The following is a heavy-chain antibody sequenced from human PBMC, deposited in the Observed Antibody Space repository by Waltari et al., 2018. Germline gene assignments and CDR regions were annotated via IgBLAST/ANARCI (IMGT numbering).Heavy chain of an antibody. J-gene: IGHJ3*02. Sequence: QVQLQESGPGLVKPSQTLSLTCTVSGGSISSGSYYWSWIRQPAGKGLEWIGYIYTSGSTNYNPPLKSRVTISVDTSKNQFSLKLSSVTAADTAVYYCARALKGAFDIWGQGTMVTVSS. V-gene: IGHV4-61*09. CDR1: GGSISSGSYY. CDR3: ARALKGAFDI. CDR2: IYTSGST.